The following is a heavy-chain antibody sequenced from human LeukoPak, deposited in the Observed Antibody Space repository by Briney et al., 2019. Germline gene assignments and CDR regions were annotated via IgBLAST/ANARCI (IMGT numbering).Heavy chain of an antibody. Sequence: GGSLRLSCAASGFTFSSYAMSWARQAPGKGLEWVSAISGSGGSTYYADSVKGRFTISRDNSKNTLYLQMNSLRAEDTAVYYCAKSTIFGVVIIPGGSGFDYWGQGTLVTVSS. D-gene: IGHD3-3*01. CDR3: AKSTIFGVVIIPGGSGFDY. J-gene: IGHJ4*02. CDR2: ISGSGGST. V-gene: IGHV3-23*01. CDR1: GFTFSSYA.